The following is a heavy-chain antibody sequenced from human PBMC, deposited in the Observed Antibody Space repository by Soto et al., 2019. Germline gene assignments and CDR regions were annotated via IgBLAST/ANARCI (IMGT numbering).Heavy chain of an antibody. CDR2: ISSDGSNK. Sequence: QVQLVESGGGVVQAGRSLRLSCAASGFSFSRYGMHWVRQAPGKGLEWVAEISSDGSNKNYADSVKGRFTISRDISKDTLYLQMNSLRAEDTAVYYCATGSNDHSDYGGIIWGQGTLFTSSS. D-gene: IGHD4-17*01. CDR1: GFSFSRYG. J-gene: IGHJ4*02. V-gene: IGHV3-30*03. CDR3: ATGSNDHSDYGGII.